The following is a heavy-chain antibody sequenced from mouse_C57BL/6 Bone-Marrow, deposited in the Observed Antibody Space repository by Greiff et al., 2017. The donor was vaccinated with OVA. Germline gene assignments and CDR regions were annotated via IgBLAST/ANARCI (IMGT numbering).Heavy chain of an antibody. D-gene: IGHD2-3*01. V-gene: IGHV1-64*01. J-gene: IGHJ4*01. Sequence: VQLQQPGAELVKPGASVKLSCKASGYTFTSYWMHWVKQRPGQGLEWIGMIHPNSGSTNYNEKFKSKATLTVDKSSSTAYMQLSSLTSEDSAVYYCARSWDGYYRYAMDYWGQGTSVTVSS. CDR3: ARSWDGYYRYAMDY. CDR1: GYTFTSYW. CDR2: IHPNSGST.